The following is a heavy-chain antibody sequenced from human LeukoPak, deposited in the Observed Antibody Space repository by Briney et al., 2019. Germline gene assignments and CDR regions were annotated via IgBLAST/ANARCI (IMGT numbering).Heavy chain of an antibody. J-gene: IGHJ4*02. CDR3: AKPGVPYYDSSGYYNFDY. D-gene: IGHD3-22*01. CDR2: IWYDGSNK. CDR1: GFTFSSYG. V-gene: IGHV3-33*06. Sequence: GRSLRLSCAASGFTFSSYGMHWIRQAPGKGLEWVAVIWYDGSNKYYAEYVKGRFTTHKDNSKNTLYVQMNSLRAEDTAVYYCAKPGVPYYDSSGYYNFDYWGQGTLVTVSS.